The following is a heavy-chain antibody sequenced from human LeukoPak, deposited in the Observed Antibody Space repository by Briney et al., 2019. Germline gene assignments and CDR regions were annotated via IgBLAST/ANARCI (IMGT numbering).Heavy chain of an antibody. V-gene: IGHV4-39*01. D-gene: IGHD3-3*01. CDR2: MYYSGAT. J-gene: IGHJ5*02. CDR3: ARQSITPSDWLDP. CDR1: GASSSDGHYY. Sequence: SETLSLTCTVSGASSSDGHYYWGWIRQTPGKGLVWIASMYYSGATYYHPYLKSRVTISVNTSTNHLSLKLSSVTAADTAVYYCARQSITPSDWLDPWGQGSLVIVSS.